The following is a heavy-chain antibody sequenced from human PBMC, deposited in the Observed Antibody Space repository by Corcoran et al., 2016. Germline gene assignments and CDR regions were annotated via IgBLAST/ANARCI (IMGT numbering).Heavy chain of an antibody. CDR1: GYTFTSYA. D-gene: IGHD6-19*01. CDR3: ARSGSSGWHNNWFDP. V-gene: IGHV1-3*01. J-gene: IGHJ5*02. Sequence: QVQLVQSGAEVKKPGASVKVSCKASGYTFTSYAMHWVRQAPGQRLEWMGWINAGNGNTKYSQKFQGRVTITRDTSASTAYMELSSLRSEDTAVYDCARSGSSGWHNNWFDPWGQGTLVTVSS. CDR2: INAGNGNT.